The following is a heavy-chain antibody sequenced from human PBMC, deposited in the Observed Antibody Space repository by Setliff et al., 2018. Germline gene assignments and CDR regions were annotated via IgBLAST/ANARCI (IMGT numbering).Heavy chain of an antibody. CDR3: RYWSGYYNNDY. CDR1: RGSISSYNYY. J-gene: IGHJ4*02. Sequence: PSETLSLTCSVSRGSISSYNYYWGWIRQSPGKGLEWIGEINDSGTTNYSPSLKSRVTISLDASTNQFSLKLRSVSAADTAVYYCRYWSGYYNNDYWGQGTLVTVSS. V-gene: IGHV4-39*07. CDR2: INDSGTT. D-gene: IGHD3-3*01.